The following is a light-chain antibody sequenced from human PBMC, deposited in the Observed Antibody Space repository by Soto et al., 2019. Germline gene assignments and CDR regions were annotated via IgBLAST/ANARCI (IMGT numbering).Light chain of an antibody. CDR3: QVWDSSTARV. CDR2: RDS. CDR1: NIGSKN. Sequence: SYELTQPLSVSVALGQTARINCGGNNIGSKNVHWYQQKPGQAPVLVIYRDSNRPSGIPERFSGSNSGNTATLTISRAQAGDEADYYCQVWDSSTARVFGGGTQLTVL. V-gene: IGLV3-9*01. J-gene: IGLJ7*01.